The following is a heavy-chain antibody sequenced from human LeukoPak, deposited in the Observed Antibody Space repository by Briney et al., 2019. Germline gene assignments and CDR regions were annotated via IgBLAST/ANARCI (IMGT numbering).Heavy chain of an antibody. D-gene: IGHD3-10*01. V-gene: IGHV3-30*02. J-gene: IGHJ4*02. CDR3: AKDQIASPLYYYGSGSSH. CDR1: GFTFSNYG. Sequence: GGSLRLSCSASGFTFSNYGMHWVRQAPGKGLEWVAFIRYDGSNKYYADSVKGRFTISRDNSKNTLYLQMNSLRAEDTAVYYCAKDQIASPLYYYGSGSSHWGQGTLVTVSS. CDR2: IRYDGSNK.